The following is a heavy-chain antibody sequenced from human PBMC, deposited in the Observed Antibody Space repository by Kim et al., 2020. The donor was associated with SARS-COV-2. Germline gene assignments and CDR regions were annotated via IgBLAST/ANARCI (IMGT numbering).Heavy chain of an antibody. D-gene: IGHD2-15*01. V-gene: IGHV3-23*01. CDR3: AKDGKIAYYGMDV. Sequence: YADSVKGRFTITRDKTKNTLYLQMTSLRAEDTAVYYCAKDGKIAYYGMDVWGQGTTVTVSS. J-gene: IGHJ6*02.